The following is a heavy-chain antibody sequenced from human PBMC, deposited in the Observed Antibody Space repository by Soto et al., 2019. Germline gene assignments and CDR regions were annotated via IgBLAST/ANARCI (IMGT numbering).Heavy chain of an antibody. CDR2: INPNSGGT. D-gene: IGHD2-2*01. V-gene: IGHV1-2*04. CDR3: ARGCSSTSCHAPDAFDI. CDR1: GYTFTGYY. Sequence: ASVKVSCKASGYTFTGYYMHWVRQAPGQGLEWMGWINPNSGGTNYAQKFQGWVTMTRDTSISTAYMELSRLRSDDTAVYYCARGCSSTSCHAPDAFDIWGQGTMVTVPS. J-gene: IGHJ3*02.